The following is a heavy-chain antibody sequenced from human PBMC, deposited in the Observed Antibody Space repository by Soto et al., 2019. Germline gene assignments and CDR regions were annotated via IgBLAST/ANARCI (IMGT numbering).Heavy chain of an antibody. D-gene: IGHD6-19*01. CDR2: ISSSGSTI. CDR3: GRDCWTIAGATGGYYYYGMDV. CDR1: GFTFSDYY. J-gene: IGHJ6*02. Sequence: QVQLVESGGGLVKPGGSLRLSCAASGFTFSDYYMSWIRQAPGKGLDWVSYISSSGSTIYYADSVKGRFTISRDNAKNSLYLQMHSLRAEDRAVYYCGRDCWTIAGATGGYYYYGMDVWGQGTTVTVS. V-gene: IGHV3-11*01.